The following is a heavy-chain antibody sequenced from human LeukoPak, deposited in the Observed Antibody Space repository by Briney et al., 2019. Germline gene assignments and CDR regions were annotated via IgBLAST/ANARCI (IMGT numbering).Heavy chain of an antibody. CDR1: GFTFSSYG. V-gene: IGHV3-30*18. CDR2: ISYDGSNK. D-gene: IGHD6-13*01. J-gene: IGHJ5*02. Sequence: GGSLRLSCAASGFTFSSYGMHWVRQAPGKGLEWVAVISYDGSNKYYADSVKGRFTISRDNSKNTLYLQMNSLRAEDTAVYYCAKDSRSWSTKYNWFDPWGQGTLVTVSS. CDR3: AKDSRSWSTKYNWFDP.